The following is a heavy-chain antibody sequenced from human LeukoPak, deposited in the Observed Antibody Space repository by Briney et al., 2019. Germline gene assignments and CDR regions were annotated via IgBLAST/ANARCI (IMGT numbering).Heavy chain of an antibody. V-gene: IGHV1-18*01. CDR2: ISAYNGQT. CDR1: GYTFTNYG. CDR3: AVVAGYYWNSDSFDG. J-gene: IGHJ4*02. Sequence: ASVKVSCKASGYTFTNYGISWVRQAPGQGLEWMGWISAYNGQTNDAEEFQGRVTMTTDSSTKTAYMELRSLVSVDTAVYYFAVVAGYYWNSDSFDGWGQGTQVTVSS. D-gene: IGHD1-7*01.